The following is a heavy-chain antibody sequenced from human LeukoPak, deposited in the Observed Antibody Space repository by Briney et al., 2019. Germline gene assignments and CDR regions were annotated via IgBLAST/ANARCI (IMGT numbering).Heavy chain of an antibody. Sequence: GESLKISCKGSGYSFTSYWIGWVRQMPGKGLEWMGIIYPSDSDTSYSPSFQGQVTISADKSISTAYLQWSSLKASDTAMYYCARHTNYDFWSGGLDYWGQGTLVTVSS. D-gene: IGHD3-3*01. CDR1: GYSFTSYW. V-gene: IGHV5-51*01. J-gene: IGHJ4*02. CDR2: IYPSDSDT. CDR3: ARHTNYDFWSGGLDY.